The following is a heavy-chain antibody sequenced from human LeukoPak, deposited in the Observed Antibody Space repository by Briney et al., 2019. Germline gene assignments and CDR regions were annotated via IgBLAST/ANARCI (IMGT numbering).Heavy chain of an antibody. D-gene: IGHD2-2*01. CDR1: GGSFSGYY. J-gene: IGHJ6*03. CDR2: INHSGST. Sequence: ASETLSLTCAVYGGSFSGYYWSWIRQPPGKGLEWIGEINHSGSTNYNPSLKSRVTISVDTSKNQFSLKLSSVTAADTAVYYCARGQFQLGAYYYYMDVWGKGTTVTVSS. CDR3: ARGQFQLGAYYYYMDV. V-gene: IGHV4-34*01.